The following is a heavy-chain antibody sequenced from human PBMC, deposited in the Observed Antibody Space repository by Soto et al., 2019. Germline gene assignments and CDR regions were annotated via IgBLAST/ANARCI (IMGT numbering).Heavy chain of an antibody. CDR2: IYWDDDK. CDR3: AHWGYGYEIYYYGLDV. V-gene: IGHV2-5*02. J-gene: IGHJ6*02. Sequence: QITLKESGPTLVKPTQTLTLTCTFSGFSLSTSGVGVGWISQPPGKALEWLALIYWDDDKRYSPSLKSRLTITKDTSKNQVVLTMTNMDPVYTATYYCAHWGYGYEIYYYGLDVSGQGTTVTVSS. D-gene: IGHD5-18*01. CDR1: GFSLSTSGVG.